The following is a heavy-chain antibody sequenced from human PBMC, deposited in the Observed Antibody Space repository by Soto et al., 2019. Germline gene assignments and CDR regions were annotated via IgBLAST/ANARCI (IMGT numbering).Heavy chain of an antibody. CDR1: GDSVSSNSDI. CDR3: STWHFDY. Sequence: QVQLHQSGPGLVKPSQTLTLTCAISGDSVSSNSDIWNWIRQSPSRGLEWLGRTYYRSKWYNNYAESVKGRITINPDTSKNQFSLQLNSVTPEDTAVYYCSTWHFDYWGQGTLVTVSS. J-gene: IGHJ4*02. CDR2: TYYRSKWYN. V-gene: IGHV6-1*01.